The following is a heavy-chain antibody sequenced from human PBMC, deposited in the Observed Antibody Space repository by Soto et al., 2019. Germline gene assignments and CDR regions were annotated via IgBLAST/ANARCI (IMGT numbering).Heavy chain of an antibody. Sequence: EVQLVESGGGLVQPGGSLRLSCAASGFTFSSYWMHWVRQAPGKGLVWVSRINSDGSSTSYADSVKGRFTISRDNAKNTLYLQMNSLRAEDTAVYYCARDRGGDYVPWYFDLWGRGTLVTVSS. CDR3: ARDRGGDYVPWYFDL. J-gene: IGHJ2*01. V-gene: IGHV3-74*01. CDR2: INSDGSST. D-gene: IGHD4-17*01. CDR1: GFTFSSYW.